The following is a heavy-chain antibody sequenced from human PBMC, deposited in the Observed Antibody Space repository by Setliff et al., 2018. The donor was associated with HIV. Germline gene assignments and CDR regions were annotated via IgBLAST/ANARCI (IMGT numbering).Heavy chain of an antibody. Sequence: SETLSLTCTVSDSGTYYWSWIRQPAGKGLEWIGRVSSRGDTNYNPSLKSRVTMSVDTSKTQFSLKLTSVTASDTAVYYCARAAAGNTGPFDLRGQGSPVTVSS. CDR1: DSGTYY. CDR2: VSSRGDT. J-gene: IGHJ4*02. D-gene: IGHD4-17*01. V-gene: IGHV4-4*07. CDR3: ARAAAGNTGPFDL.